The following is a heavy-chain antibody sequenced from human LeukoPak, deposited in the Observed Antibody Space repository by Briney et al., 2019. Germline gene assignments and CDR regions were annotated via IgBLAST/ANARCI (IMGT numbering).Heavy chain of an antibody. CDR2: IYYSGST. D-gene: IGHD2-2*01. CDR1: GGSISSYY. V-gene: IGHV4-59*12. Sequence: SETLSLTCTVSGGSISSYYWSWIRQPPGKGLEWIGYIYYSGSTNYNPSLKSRVTISVDTSKNQFSLKLSSVTAADTAVYYCARDLIVVVPAAGGGYYYYGMDVWGQGTTVTVSS. J-gene: IGHJ6*02. CDR3: ARDLIVVVPAAGGGYYYYGMDV.